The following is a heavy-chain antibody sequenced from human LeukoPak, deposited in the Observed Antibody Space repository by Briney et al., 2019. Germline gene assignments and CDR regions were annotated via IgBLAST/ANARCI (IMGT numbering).Heavy chain of an antibody. Sequence: PGGSLRLSCAASGFTFSSYGMHWVRQAPGKGLEWVAVIWYGGSNKYYADSVKGRFTISRDNSKNTLYLQMNSLRAEDTAVYYCARDRVMVRGVIMGAPGYWGQGTLVTVSS. J-gene: IGHJ4*02. CDR3: ARDRVMVRGVIMGAPGY. D-gene: IGHD3-10*01. CDR2: IWYGGSNK. V-gene: IGHV3-33*08. CDR1: GFTFSSYG.